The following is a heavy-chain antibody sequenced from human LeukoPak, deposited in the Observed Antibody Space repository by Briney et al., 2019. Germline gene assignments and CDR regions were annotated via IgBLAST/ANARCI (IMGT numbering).Heavy chain of an antibody. J-gene: IGHJ4*02. CDR2: IKVDGGET. V-gene: IGHV3-7*01. D-gene: IGHD3-10*01. Sequence: GGSLRLSCAASGFTLSCYWMSWVRQAPGKGLEWVANIKVDGGETHYVDSVKGRFTISRDNARSSLYLQMNSLRADDTAVYYCTRDDGAGPHYWGQGTLVTVSS. CDR3: TRDDGAGPHY. CDR1: GFTLSCYW.